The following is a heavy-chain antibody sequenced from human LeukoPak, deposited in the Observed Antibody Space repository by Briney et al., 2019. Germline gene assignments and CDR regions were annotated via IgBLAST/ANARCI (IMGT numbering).Heavy chain of an antibody. D-gene: IGHD4-17*01. J-gene: IGHJ4*02. V-gene: IGHV3-53*01. CDR1: GFTVSNNY. Sequence: GGSLRLSCAASGFTVSNNYMSWVRQAPGKGLEWVSVIYSGGSTYYADSVKGRFTISRDNSKNTLYLQMNSLRAEDTAVYYCARWSAVTDALDYWGQGTLVTVSS. CDR3: ARWSAVTDALDY. CDR2: IYSGGST.